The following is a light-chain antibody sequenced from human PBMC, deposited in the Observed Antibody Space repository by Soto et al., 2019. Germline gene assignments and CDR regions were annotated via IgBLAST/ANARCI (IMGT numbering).Light chain of an antibody. CDR2: WAS. Sequence: DIVMTQSPDSLAVSLGERATINCKSSQSVLYSSNNKNYLAWYQQKPGQPPKLLIYWASTRESGVPDRFTGSGSGTDFTLTISSLQAEDVAAYYCQQYYGSPRAFGGGTKVDIK. J-gene: IGKJ4*01. CDR3: QQYYGSPRA. CDR1: QSVLYSSNNKNY. V-gene: IGKV4-1*01.